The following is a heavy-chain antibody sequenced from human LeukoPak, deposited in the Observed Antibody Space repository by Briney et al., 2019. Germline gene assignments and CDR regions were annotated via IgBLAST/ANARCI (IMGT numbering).Heavy chain of an antibody. V-gene: IGHV3-48*03. CDR1: GFTFSSYE. CDR3: ARDQFGNYRIDY. D-gene: IGHD1-7*01. J-gene: IGHJ4*02. CDR2: ISSSGSTI. Sequence: GGSLRLSCAASGFTFSSYEMNWVRQAPGKGLEWVSYISSSGSTIYYADSVKGRFTISRDNAKNSLYLQMNSLRDEDTAVYYCARDQFGNYRIDYWGQGTLVTVSS.